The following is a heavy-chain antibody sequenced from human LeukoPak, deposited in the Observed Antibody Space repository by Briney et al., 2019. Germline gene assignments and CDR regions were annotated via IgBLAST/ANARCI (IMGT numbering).Heavy chain of an antibody. CDR2: INPSGGST. Sequence: ASVKVSCKASGYTFTSYYMHWVRQAPGQGLEWMGIINPSGGSTSYAQKFQGRVTMTRDTSTSTVYMELSSLRSEDTAVYYCARDLTMVRGVIINPPYYYGMDVWGQGTLVTVSS. CDR1: GYTFTSYY. CDR3: ARDLTMVRGVIINPPYYYGMDV. J-gene: IGHJ6*02. D-gene: IGHD3-10*01. V-gene: IGHV1-46*01.